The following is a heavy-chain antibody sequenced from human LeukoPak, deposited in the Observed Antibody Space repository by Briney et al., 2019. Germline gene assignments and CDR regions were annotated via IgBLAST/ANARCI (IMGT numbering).Heavy chain of an antibody. V-gene: IGHV4-39*01. J-gene: IGHJ4*02. CDR2: IYYSGST. D-gene: IGHD3-10*01. CDR3: ARSTPSGSSDF. Sequence: PSETLSLTCTASGGSISSSSYYWGWIRQPPGKGLEWIGSIYYSGSTYYNPSLKSRVTISVDTSKNQFSLKLSSVTAADTAVYYCARSTPSGSSDFWGQGTLVTVSS. CDR1: GGSISSSSYY.